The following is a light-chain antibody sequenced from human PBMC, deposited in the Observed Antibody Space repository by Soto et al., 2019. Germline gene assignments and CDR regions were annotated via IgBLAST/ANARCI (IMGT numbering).Light chain of an antibody. V-gene: IGKV1-27*01. CDR1: PCISNY. Sequence: DIQMTQSPSSLSASVGDRVPITCRASPCISNYLAWYQQQPEKVPKPLIYAAATLQSVVPSRFSGSGSGTDFTLTISSLQPEDVATYFCQKYNRAPSTFGGGTNVEIK. CDR2: AAA. J-gene: IGKJ4*01. CDR3: QKYNRAPST.